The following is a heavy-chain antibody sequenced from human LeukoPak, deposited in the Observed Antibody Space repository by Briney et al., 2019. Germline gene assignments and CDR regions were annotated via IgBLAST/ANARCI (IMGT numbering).Heavy chain of an antibody. D-gene: IGHD1-26*01. V-gene: IGHV1-2*02. Sequence: GASVKVSCKASGYTFTGYYMHWVRQAPGQGLEWMGWINPNSGGTNYAQKFQGRVTMTRDTSISTAYMELSRLRSDDTAVYYCARRRIVGAKESAFDIWGQGTMVTVSS. CDR1: GYTFTGYY. J-gene: IGHJ3*02. CDR2: INPNSGGT. CDR3: ARRRIVGAKESAFDI.